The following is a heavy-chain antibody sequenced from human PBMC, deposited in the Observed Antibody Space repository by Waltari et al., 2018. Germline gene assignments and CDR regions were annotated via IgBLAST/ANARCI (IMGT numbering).Heavy chain of an antibody. J-gene: IGHJ4*02. V-gene: IGHV1-2*02. CDR3: ARGPSTGAFDY. Sequence: QVQLVQSGAEVKRPGASVTVSFKPSGYTFTAYFIHWVRQAPQGLEWLGLIDPNSGVTNYEQKFQGRVTMTRDTSISTTYMDLSNLRADDTAVYYCARGPSTGAFDYWGQGTLVTVSS. CDR2: IDPNSGVT. CDR1: GYTFTAYF.